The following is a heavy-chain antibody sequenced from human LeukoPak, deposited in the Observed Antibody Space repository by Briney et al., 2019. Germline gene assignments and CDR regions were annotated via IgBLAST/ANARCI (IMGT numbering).Heavy chain of an antibody. CDR3: ASQNYYDSSGYYD. V-gene: IGHV1-69*06. CDR2: IIPIFGTA. Sequence: SVKVSCKTSGYTFSNYGISWVRQAPGQGLEWMGGIIPIFGTANYAQKFQGRVTITADKSTSTAYMELSSLRSEDTAVYYCASQNYYDSSGYYDWGQGTLVTVSS. J-gene: IGHJ4*02. CDR1: GYTFSNYG. D-gene: IGHD3-22*01.